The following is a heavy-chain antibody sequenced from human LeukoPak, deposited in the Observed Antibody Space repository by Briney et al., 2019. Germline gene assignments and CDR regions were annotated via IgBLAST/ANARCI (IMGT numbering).Heavy chain of an antibody. Sequence: PSETLSLTCTVSGGSISSGGYYWIWIRQHPGKGLEWIGYIYYSGSTYYNPSLKSRVTISVDTSKNQFSLKLSSVTAADTAVYYCARRAVAGTFDYWGQGTLVTVSS. V-gene: IGHV4-31*03. CDR1: GGSISSGGYY. CDR2: IYYSGST. CDR3: ARRAVAGTFDY. J-gene: IGHJ4*02. D-gene: IGHD6-19*01.